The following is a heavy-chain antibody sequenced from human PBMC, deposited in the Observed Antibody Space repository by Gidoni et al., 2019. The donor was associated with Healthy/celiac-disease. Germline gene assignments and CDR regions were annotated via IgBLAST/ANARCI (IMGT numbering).Heavy chain of an antibody. J-gene: IGHJ5*02. Sequence: EVQLVESGGGLVQPGGSLRLSCSASGFTFRSYAMHWVRQAPGKGPEYVSAISINGGSTYYADSVKGRFTISRDNSKNTLYLQMSSLRAEDTAVYYCVKPVRYFDWRNNWFDPWGQGTLVTVSS. D-gene: IGHD3-9*01. CDR1: GFTFRSYA. CDR3: VKPVRYFDWRNNWFDP. CDR2: ISINGGST. V-gene: IGHV3-64D*06.